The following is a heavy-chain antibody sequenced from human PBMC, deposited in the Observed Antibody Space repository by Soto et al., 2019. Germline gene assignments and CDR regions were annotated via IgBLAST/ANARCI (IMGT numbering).Heavy chain of an antibody. V-gene: IGHV4-39*01. CDR2: IYYSGST. CDR3: ARRITMVRGVMLHNWFDP. Sequence: SETLSLTCTVSGGSISSSSYYWGWIRQPPGKGLEWIGSIYYSGSTYYNPSLKSRVTISVDTSKNQFSLKLSSVTAADTAVYYCARRITMVRGVMLHNWFDPWGQGTLVTVSS. CDR1: GGSISSSSYY. J-gene: IGHJ5*02. D-gene: IGHD3-10*01.